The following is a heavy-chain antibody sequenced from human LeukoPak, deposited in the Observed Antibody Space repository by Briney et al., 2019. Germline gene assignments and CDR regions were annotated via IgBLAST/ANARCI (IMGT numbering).Heavy chain of an antibody. J-gene: IGHJ4*02. CDR2: IIPIFGTA. CDR1: GGTFSSYA. Sequence: ASVKVSCKASGGTFSSYAISWVRQAPGQGLEWMGGIIPIFGTANYAQKFQGRVTITTDESTSTAYMELSSLRSEDTAVCYCAREGDYGERGDFDYWGQGTLVTVSS. V-gene: IGHV1-69*05. CDR3: AREGDYGERGDFDY. D-gene: IGHD4-17*01.